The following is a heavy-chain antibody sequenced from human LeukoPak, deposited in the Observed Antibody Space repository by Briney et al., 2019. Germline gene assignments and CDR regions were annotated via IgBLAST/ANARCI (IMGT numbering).Heavy chain of an antibody. J-gene: IGHJ4*02. Sequence: GGSLRLSCAASGFTVSSNYMSWVRQAPGKGLEWVSVIYSGGSTYYADSVKGRFTISRDNSKNTLYLQMNSLRAEDTAVYYCARDGVVAATKSDYWGQGTPVTVSS. V-gene: IGHV3-66*01. CDR1: GFTVSSNY. CDR2: IYSGGST. D-gene: IGHD2-15*01. CDR3: ARDGVVAATKSDY.